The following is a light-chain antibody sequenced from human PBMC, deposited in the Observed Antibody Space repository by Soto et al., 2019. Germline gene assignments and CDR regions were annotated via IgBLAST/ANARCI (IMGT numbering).Light chain of an antibody. Sequence: QSAPTQPASVSGSPGHSITISCTGTSSDVGGYNFVSWYQQKPGKAPKLLIYEVTHRPSGISDRFSGSKSGNMASLTISGFQDEDEASYYCCTYARNRLYVFGSGAKVTVL. CDR2: EVT. CDR1: SSDVGGYNF. J-gene: IGLJ1*01. CDR3: CTYARNRLYV. V-gene: IGLV2-14*01.